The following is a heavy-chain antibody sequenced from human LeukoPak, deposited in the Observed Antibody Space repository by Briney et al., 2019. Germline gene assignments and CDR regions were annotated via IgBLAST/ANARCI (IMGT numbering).Heavy chain of an antibody. CDR2: IYYSGST. CDR1: GGSISSYY. V-gene: IGHV4-59*01. J-gene: IGHJ3*02. D-gene: IGHD6-13*01. Sequence: SETLSLTCTVSGGSISSYYWSWIRQPPGKGLEWIGYIYYSGSTNYNPSLKSRVTISVDTSKNQFSLKLSSVTAAGTAVYYCARDSSSLDAFDIWGQGTMVTVSS. CDR3: ARDSSSLDAFDI.